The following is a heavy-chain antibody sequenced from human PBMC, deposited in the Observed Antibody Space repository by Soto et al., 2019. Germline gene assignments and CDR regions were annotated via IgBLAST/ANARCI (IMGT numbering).Heavy chain of an antibody. CDR2: IYVTGAV. CDR3: ARLRIATNNYKWFDP. Sequence: SETLSLTCSVSGAALNSGNYYWSWIRQVPGKGLEWIGHIYVTGAVDYNPSLRDRITISQDTSERQFSLNLRLVTAADTAVYYCARLRIATNNYKWFDPWGQGTLVTVPS. CDR1: GAALNSGNYY. D-gene: IGHD2-21*01. V-gene: IGHV4-31*03. J-gene: IGHJ5*02.